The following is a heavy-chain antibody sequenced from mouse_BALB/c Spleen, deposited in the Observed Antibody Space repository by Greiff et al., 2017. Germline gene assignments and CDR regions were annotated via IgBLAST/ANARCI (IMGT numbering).Heavy chain of an antibody. Sequence: VQVVESGAELAKPGASVKMSCKASGYTFTSYWMHWVKQRPGQGLEWIGYINPSTGYTEYNQKFKDKATLTADKSSSSAYMQLSSLTSEDSAVYYCAREFPDSSAYYFDYWGQGTTLTVSS. CDR3: AREFPDSSAYYFDY. CDR1: GYTFTSYW. V-gene: IGHV1-7*01. J-gene: IGHJ2*01. D-gene: IGHD3-2*01. CDR2: INPSTGYT.